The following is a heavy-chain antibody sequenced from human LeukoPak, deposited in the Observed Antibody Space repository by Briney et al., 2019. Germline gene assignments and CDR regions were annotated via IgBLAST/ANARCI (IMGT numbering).Heavy chain of an antibody. V-gene: IGHV1-69*05. CDR1: GGTFSSYA. CDR3: ARVSGGYYSNYFDY. Sequence: ASVKVSCKASGGTFSSYAISWVRQAPGQGLEGMGGIIPIFGTANYAQKFQGRVTITTDESTSTAYMELSSLRSEDTAVYYCARVSGGYYSNYFDYWGQGTLVTVSS. D-gene: IGHD3-3*01. CDR2: IIPIFGTA. J-gene: IGHJ4*02.